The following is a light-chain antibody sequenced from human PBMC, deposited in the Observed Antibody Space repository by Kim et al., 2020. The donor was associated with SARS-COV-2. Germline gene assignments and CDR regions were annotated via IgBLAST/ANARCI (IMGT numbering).Light chain of an antibody. CDR2: GNS. V-gene: IGLV1-40*01. CDR3: QSYDSSLSGSV. Sequence: QSVLTQPPSVSGAPGQRVTISCTGSSSNIGAGYDVHWYQQLPGTAPKLLIYGNSNRPSGVPDRFSGSKSGTSASLAITGRQAEDEADYYCQSYDSSLSGSVIGGGTQVA. J-gene: IGLJ2*01. CDR1: SSNIGAGYD.